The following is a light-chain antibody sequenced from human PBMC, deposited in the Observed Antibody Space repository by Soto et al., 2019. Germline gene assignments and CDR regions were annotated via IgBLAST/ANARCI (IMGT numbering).Light chain of an antibody. CDR1: SSDVGGSNY. J-gene: IGLJ2*01. V-gene: IGLV2-11*01. Sequence: QSALTQPRSVSGSPGQSVTISCTGTSSDVGGSNYVSWYQQHPGNAPKLMIYDVNKRPSGVPDRFSGSKSGNTASLTISGLQAEDEADYYCCSYAGSYTVVFGGGTKLTVL. CDR3: CSYAGSYTVV. CDR2: DVN.